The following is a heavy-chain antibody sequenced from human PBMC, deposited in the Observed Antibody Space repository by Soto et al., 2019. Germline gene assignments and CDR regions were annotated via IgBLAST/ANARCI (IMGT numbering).Heavy chain of an antibody. Sequence: ETLSLTATFTWGSISCYYWTWIRQPPGTGLEWIGEINHSGSTNYNPSLKSRVTISVDTSKNQFSLKLTSVTAADTAVYYCARVPGPWGQGTLVTVS. V-gene: IGHV4-34*01. CDR3: ARVPGP. CDR1: WGSISCYY. D-gene: IGHD7-27*01. CDR2: INHSGST. J-gene: IGHJ5*02.